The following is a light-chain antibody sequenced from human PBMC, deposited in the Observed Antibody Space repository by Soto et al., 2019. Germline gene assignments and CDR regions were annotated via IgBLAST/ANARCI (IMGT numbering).Light chain of an antibody. CDR3: QKYNSAPLT. Sequence: DIQMTQSPSSLSASLGDRVTITCRASQGISVYLAWFQQKPGKVPKLLIYAASTLHSGVPSRFSGSGSGTDFTLTISSLQPEDVATYYCQKYNSAPLTFGVGTKVEIK. J-gene: IGKJ4*01. V-gene: IGKV1-27*01. CDR2: AAS. CDR1: QGISVY.